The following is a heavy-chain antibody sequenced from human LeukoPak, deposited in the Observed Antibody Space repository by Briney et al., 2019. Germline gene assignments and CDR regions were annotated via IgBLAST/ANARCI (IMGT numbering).Heavy chain of an antibody. V-gene: IGHV3-30*18. D-gene: IGHD4-17*01. Sequence: PGGSLRLSCAASGFTFSSYGMHWVRQAPGKGLEWVAVISYDGSNKYYADSVKGRFTISRDNSKNTLYLQMNSLRAEETAIYYCAKDRWGRVTRDFDYWGQGTLVTVSS. CDR1: GFTFSSYG. CDR2: ISYDGSNK. CDR3: AKDRWGRVTRDFDY. J-gene: IGHJ4*02.